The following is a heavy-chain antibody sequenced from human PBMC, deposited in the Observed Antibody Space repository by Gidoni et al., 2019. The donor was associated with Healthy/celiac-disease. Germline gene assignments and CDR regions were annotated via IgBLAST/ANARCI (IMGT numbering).Heavy chain of an antibody. CDR1: GLTFSSYA. CDR2: ISYDGSNK. CDR3: ARESNTIFGVVFDY. V-gene: IGHV3-30-3*01. D-gene: IGHD3-3*01. Sequence: VQLVESGGGVVQPGRSLRLSCAASGLTFSSYAMHWVRQAPGKGLEWVAVISYDGSNKYYADSVKGRFTISRDNSKNTLYLQMNSLRAEDTAVYYCARESNTIFGVVFDYWGQGTLVTVSS. J-gene: IGHJ4*02.